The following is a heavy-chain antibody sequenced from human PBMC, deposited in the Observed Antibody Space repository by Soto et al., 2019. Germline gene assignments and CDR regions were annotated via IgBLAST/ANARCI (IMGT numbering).Heavy chain of an antibody. CDR3: ARPPSSGYYWYYFDY. Sequence: QVQLVESGGGVVQPGRSLRLSCAASGFTFSSYGMHWVRQAPGKGLEWVAVIWYDGSNKYYADSVKGRFTISRDNSKNTLYLQMNSMRAEDTAVYYGARPPSSGYYWYYFDYWGQGTLVTVSS. J-gene: IGHJ4*02. D-gene: IGHD3-22*01. CDR1: GFTFSSYG. CDR2: IWYDGSNK. V-gene: IGHV3-33*01.